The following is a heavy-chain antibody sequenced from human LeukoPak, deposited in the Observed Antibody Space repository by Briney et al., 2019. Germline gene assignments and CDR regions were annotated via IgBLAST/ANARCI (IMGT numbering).Heavy chain of an antibody. CDR3: AKWELYSGFYYIDY. V-gene: IGHV3-21*01. J-gene: IGHJ4*02. CDR1: GFTFSSYS. Sequence: GGSLRLSCAASGFTFSSYSMNWVRQAPGKGLEWVSSISSSSSYIYYADPVKGRFTISRDNTKNSLYLQMNSLRAEDTAVYYCAKWELYSGFYYIDYWGQGTLATVSS. D-gene: IGHD1-26*01. CDR2: ISSSSSYI.